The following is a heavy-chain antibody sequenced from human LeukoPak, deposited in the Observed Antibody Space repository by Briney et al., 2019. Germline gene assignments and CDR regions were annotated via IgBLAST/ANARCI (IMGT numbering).Heavy chain of an antibody. Sequence: ASVKVSCKASGYPFTKFYMHWVRHAPGHGLEWMGLMNPNGDSTLYSQKIQGRVTMTRDTSTSTDYMELSSLRSEDTAVYYCARDNSDTVKGECSGACYWWFDPWGQGTLVTVSS. CDR1: GYPFTKFY. D-gene: IGHD6-19*01. CDR2: MNPNGDST. J-gene: IGHJ5*02. V-gene: IGHV1-46*01. CDR3: ARDNSDTVKGECSGACYWWFDP.